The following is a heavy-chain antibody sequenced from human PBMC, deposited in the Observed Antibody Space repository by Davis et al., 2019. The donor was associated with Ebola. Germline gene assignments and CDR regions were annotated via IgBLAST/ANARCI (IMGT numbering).Heavy chain of an antibody. CDR3: ARKMAT. CDR1: GFTFSSYW. V-gene: IGHV3-7*01. Sequence: GESLKLSCAAPGFTFSSYWMSWVRQAPGKGLEWVANIKQDGSEKYYVDSVKGRFTISRDNAKNSLYLQMNSLRAEDTAVYYCARKMATLGQGTLVTVSS. CDR2: IKQDGSEK. D-gene: IGHD5-24*01. J-gene: IGHJ5*02.